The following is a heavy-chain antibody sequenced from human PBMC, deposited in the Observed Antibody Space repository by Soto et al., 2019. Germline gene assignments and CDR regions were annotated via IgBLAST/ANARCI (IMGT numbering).Heavy chain of an antibody. CDR2: IDRSGGST. Sequence: QVQLVQSGAEVKKPGASVKVSCQASGYTFSRYYMHWLRQTPGQGLEWMGIIDRSGGSTNYAQKFQGRVTLTRDTSTSTVYMELSSQTSEDKAVYYCARDNHDSSVKFDFWGQGTLFTVSA. CDR1: GYTFSRYY. V-gene: IGHV1-46*01. D-gene: IGHD3-22*01. J-gene: IGHJ4*02. CDR3: ARDNHDSSVKFDF.